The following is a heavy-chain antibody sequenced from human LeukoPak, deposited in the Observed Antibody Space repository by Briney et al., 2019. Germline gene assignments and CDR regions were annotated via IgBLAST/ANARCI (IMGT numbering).Heavy chain of an antibody. J-gene: IGHJ4*02. V-gene: IGHV1-69*05. Sequence: SVKASCKASGGTFSSYVISWVRPAPGQGLAWMGGIITIFSAANYAQKFQGRVTITTDESTSTAYMKLSSLRSEDTAVYYSARSPIYDSSVYYSPFDYWGQGTLVTVSS. CDR2: IITIFSAA. CDR1: GGTFSSYV. D-gene: IGHD3-22*01. CDR3: ARSPIYDSSVYYSPFDY.